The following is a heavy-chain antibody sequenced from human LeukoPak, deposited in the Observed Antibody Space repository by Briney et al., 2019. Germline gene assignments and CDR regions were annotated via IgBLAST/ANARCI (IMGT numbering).Heavy chain of an antibody. CDR2: VSNDGGDK. Sequence: GGSLRLSCAASEFTFSSYAMHWVRQAPGKGLEWVALVSNDGGDKYYADSVKGRFTISRDNSKNTLYLQMNSLRGEDTGVYYCAKAHLLDWLLPFDYWGQGTLVAVSS. J-gene: IGHJ4*02. CDR3: AKAHLLDWLLPFDY. V-gene: IGHV3-30*18. CDR1: EFTFSSYA. D-gene: IGHD3/OR15-3a*01.